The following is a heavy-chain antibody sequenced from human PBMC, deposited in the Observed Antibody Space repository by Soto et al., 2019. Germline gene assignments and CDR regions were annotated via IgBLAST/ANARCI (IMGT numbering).Heavy chain of an antibody. D-gene: IGHD1-1*01. CDR3: AKGKNWNYFDY. V-gene: IGHV3-30*18. CDR2: ISYDGSNK. Sequence: QVQLVESGGGVVQPGRSLRLSCAASGFTFSSYGMHWVRQAPGKGLEWVAVISYDGSNKYYADSVKGRFTISRDNSKNTLYLQMNSLRAEDTAVYYCAKGKNWNYFDYWGQGTLVTVSS. CDR1: GFTFSSYG. J-gene: IGHJ4*02.